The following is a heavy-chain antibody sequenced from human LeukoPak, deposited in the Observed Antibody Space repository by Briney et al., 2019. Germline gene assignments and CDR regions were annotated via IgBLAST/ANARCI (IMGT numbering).Heavy chain of an antibody. CDR3: ARDFGSYYSVYYYYYMDV. CDR2: INWNGGST. J-gene: IGHJ6*03. Sequence: GGSLRLSCAASGFTFDDYGMSWVRQAPGKGLEWVSGINWNGGSTGYADSVKGRFTISRDNAKNSLYLQMNSLRAEDTALYYCARDFGSYYSVYYYYYMDVWGKGTTVTVSS. D-gene: IGHD1-26*01. CDR1: GFTFDDYG. V-gene: IGHV3-20*04.